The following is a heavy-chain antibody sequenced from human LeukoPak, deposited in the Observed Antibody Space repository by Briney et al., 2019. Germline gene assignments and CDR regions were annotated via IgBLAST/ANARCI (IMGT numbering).Heavy chain of an antibody. V-gene: IGHV1-2*06. D-gene: IGHD2-2*01. Sequence: ASVKVSCKASGYTFTGYYMHWVRQAPGQGHEWMGRINPNSGGTNYAQKFQGRVTMTRDTSISTAYMELSRLRSDDTAVYYCARGADCSSTSCYLFDYWGQGTLVTVSS. CDR3: ARGADCSSTSCYLFDY. CDR1: GYTFTGYY. CDR2: INPNSGGT. J-gene: IGHJ4*02.